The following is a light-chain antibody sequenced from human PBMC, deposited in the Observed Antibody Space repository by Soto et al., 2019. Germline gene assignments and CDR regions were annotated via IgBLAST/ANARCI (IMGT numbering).Light chain of an antibody. Sequence: QSVLNQPASVSGSPGQSITISCTGTSSDVGGYNYVSWYQQHPDKAPKLMIYDVSDRPSGVSNRFSGSKSGNTASLTISGLQAEDEADYYCSSYTSSSTVIFGGGTKLTVL. CDR2: DVS. V-gene: IGLV2-14*01. J-gene: IGLJ2*01. CDR3: SSYTSSSTVI. CDR1: SSDVGGYNY.